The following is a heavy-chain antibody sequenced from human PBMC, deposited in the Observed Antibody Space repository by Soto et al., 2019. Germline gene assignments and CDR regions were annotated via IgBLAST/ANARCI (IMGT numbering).Heavy chain of an antibody. V-gene: IGHV1-69*08. CDR2: VTPVLGTT. Sequence: QVQLVQSGAEVKKPGSSVKVSCRASGDTFSSYAVNWVRQAPGRGLEWMGRVTPVLGTTDYAQKFRGRVTMTAXXXXXXXXXXXXXXXXXXXXXXXXXXXXXXXXXXXXXXYYGMDVWGQGTTVTVAS. CDR3: XXXXXXXXXXXXXXYYGMDV. J-gene: IGHJ6*02. CDR1: GDTFSSYA.